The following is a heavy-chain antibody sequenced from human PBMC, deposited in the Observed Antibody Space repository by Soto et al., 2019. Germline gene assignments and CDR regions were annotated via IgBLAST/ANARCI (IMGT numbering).Heavy chain of an antibody. V-gene: IGHV1-18*01. CDR1: GYTFSSHG. CDR3: AREVVTETTLGYFDF. J-gene: IGHJ4*02. Sequence: QVQLVQSGAEVRKPGASVKVSCKASGYTFSSHGIIWVRQAPGQGLEWMGWISGYNGNAKYAQRFQGRVTMTTDTSTSTVYMDLRSLGSDDSAVYYCAREVVTETTLGYFDFWGQGTLVTVSS. CDR2: ISGYNGNA. D-gene: IGHD2-21*02.